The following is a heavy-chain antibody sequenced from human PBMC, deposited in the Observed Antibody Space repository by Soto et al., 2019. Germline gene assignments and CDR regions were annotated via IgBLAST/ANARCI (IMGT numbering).Heavy chain of an antibody. J-gene: IGHJ2*01. CDR3: ARDLGSGQTEHSSYFDL. CDR2: INAGNGNT. D-gene: IGHD6-19*01. CDR1: GYTFTSYA. Sequence: QVQLVQSGAEEKKPGASVKVSCKASGYTFTSYAMHWVRQAPGQRLEWMGWINAGNGNTKYSQKFQGRVTITRDTSASTAYMELSSLRSEDTAVYYCARDLGSGQTEHSSYFDLWGRGTLVTVSS. V-gene: IGHV1-3*05.